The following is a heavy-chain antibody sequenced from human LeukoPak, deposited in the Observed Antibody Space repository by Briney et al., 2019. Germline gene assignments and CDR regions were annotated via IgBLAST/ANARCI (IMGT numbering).Heavy chain of an antibody. CDR3: AKDSRGYGGY. J-gene: IGHJ4*02. V-gene: IGHV3-23*01. Sequence: PGGSLRLSCAASGFTFNSYAMSWVRQAPGKGLEWVSVISGSGTSTYYADSVKGRFTISRDNSKNTLYLQMNSLRAEDTAVYYCAKDSRGYGGYWGQGTLVTVSS. CDR1: GFTFNSYA. CDR2: ISGSGTST. D-gene: IGHD5-12*01.